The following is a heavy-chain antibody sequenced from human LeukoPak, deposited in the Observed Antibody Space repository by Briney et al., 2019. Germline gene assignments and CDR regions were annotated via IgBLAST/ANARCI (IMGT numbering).Heavy chain of an antibody. J-gene: IGHJ4*02. Sequence: PSETLSLTCAVYGGSFSGYYWSWIRQPPGKGLEWIGEINHSGSTNYNPSLKSRVTISVDTSKNQFSLKLSYVTAADTAVYYCARAGPEGITIFGVVTPPFDYWGQGTLVTVSS. CDR2: INHSGST. CDR1: GGSFSGYY. D-gene: IGHD3-3*01. V-gene: IGHV4-34*01. CDR3: ARAGPEGITIFGVVTPPFDY.